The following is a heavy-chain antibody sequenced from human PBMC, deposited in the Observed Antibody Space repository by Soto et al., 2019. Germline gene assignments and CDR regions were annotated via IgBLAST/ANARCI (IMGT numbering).Heavy chain of an antibody. CDR1: GYTFTSYA. J-gene: IGHJ3*02. Sequence: ASVKVSCKASGYTFTSYAMHWLRQDPGQRLEWMGWINAGNGNTKYSQKFQGRVTITRDTSASTAYMELSSLRSEDTAVYYCARVNVLLWFGESPSDAFDIWGQGTMVTVSS. D-gene: IGHD3-10*01. V-gene: IGHV1-3*01. CDR3: ARVNVLLWFGESPSDAFDI. CDR2: INAGNGNT.